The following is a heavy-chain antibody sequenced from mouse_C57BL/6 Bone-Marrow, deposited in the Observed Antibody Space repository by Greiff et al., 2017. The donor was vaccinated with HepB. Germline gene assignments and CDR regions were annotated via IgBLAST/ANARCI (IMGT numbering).Heavy chain of an antibody. D-gene: IGHD2-4*01. Sequence: EVQLQQSGAELVRPGASVKLSCTASGFNIKDDYMHWVKQRPEQGLEWIGWIDPENGDTEYASKFQGKATITADTSSNTAYLQLSSLTSEDAAVYYCTRRGPTMIATNWYFDVWGTGTTVTVSS. CDR3: TRRGPTMIATNWYFDV. CDR1: GFNIKDDY. V-gene: IGHV14-4*01. CDR2: IDPENGDT. J-gene: IGHJ1*03.